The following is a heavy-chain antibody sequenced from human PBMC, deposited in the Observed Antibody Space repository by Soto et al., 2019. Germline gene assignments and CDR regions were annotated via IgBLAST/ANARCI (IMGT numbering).Heavy chain of an antibody. V-gene: IGHV3-48*03. J-gene: IGHJ4*02. CDR1: GFSFSSFE. CDR3: VRWAPGTGADY. CDR2: ISSRDNTI. D-gene: IGHD2-8*02. Sequence: GGSLRLSCAASGFSFSSFEMNWVRQAPGKGLECISYISSRDNTIYYADSVKGRFTVSRDNAKNSLFLQMNSLRAEDTAVYYCVRWAPGTGADYWGQGTLVTVSS.